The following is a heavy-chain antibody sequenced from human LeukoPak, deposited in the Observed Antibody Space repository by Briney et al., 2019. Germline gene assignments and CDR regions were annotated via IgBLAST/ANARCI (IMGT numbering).Heavy chain of an antibody. CDR2: ISYDGSNK. Sequence: GGSLRLSCAASGFTFSSYGMHWVRQAPGKGLEWVAVISYDGSNKYYADSVKGRFTISRDNFKNTLYLQMNSLRAEDTAVYYCAKRFDSSGQTKSFDYWGQGTLVTVSS. CDR1: GFTFSSYG. D-gene: IGHD3-22*01. J-gene: IGHJ4*02. V-gene: IGHV3-30*18. CDR3: AKRFDSSGQTKSFDY.